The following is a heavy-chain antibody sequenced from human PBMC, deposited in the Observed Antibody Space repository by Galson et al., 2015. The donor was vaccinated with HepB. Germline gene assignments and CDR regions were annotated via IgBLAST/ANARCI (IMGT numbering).Heavy chain of an antibody. Sequence: SVKVSCKASGYTFTSYGISWVRQAPGQGLEWMGWISAYNGNTNYAQKLQGRVTMTTDTSTSTAYMQLRSLRSDDTAVYYCARGDASKARPRNFDYWGQGTLVTVSS. D-gene: IGHD4-11*01. CDR1: GYTFTSYG. J-gene: IGHJ4*02. V-gene: IGHV1-18*01. CDR3: ARGDASKARPRNFDY. CDR2: ISAYNGNT.